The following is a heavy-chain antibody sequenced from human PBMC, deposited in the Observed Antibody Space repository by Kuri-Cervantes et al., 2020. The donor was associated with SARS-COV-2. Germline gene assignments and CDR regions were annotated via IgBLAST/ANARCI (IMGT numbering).Heavy chain of an antibody. Sequence: SETLSLTCTVSGGSISSRSYYWGWIRQPPGKGLEWIGSIYYSGSTYYNPSLKSRVTTSVDTSKNQFSLKLSSVTAADTAVYYCARHDDNWGFDYWGQGTLVTVSS. J-gene: IGHJ4*02. CDR1: GGSISSRSYY. CDR3: ARHDDNWGFDY. V-gene: IGHV4-39*01. D-gene: IGHD1-1*01. CDR2: IYYSGST.